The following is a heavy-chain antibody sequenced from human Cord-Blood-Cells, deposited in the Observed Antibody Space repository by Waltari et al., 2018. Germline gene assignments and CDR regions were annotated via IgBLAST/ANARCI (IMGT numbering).Heavy chain of an antibody. CDR3: ARRQPYSYGYYYYYYMDV. J-gene: IGHJ6*03. Sequence: QVQLQQWGAGLLKPSETLSLTCAVYGGSFSGYYWSWIRQPPGKGLEWIGEINHCGSTTNNPTLQRRVTISVDSSKNQFSRKLSAVTAADTAVYYCARRQPYSYGYYYYYYMDVWGKGTTVTVSS. V-gene: IGHV4-34*01. CDR2: INHCGST. CDR1: GGSFSGYY. D-gene: IGHD5-18*01.